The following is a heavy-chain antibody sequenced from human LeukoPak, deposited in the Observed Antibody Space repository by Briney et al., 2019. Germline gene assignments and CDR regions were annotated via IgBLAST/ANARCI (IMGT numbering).Heavy chain of an antibody. CDR2: IWYDGSQK. Sequence: PGGSLRLSCAVSGFTFTSYGMHWVRQGPGKGLEWVAGIWYDGSQKYYADSVKGRFTIFRDNSKNTLYLQMNSLRAEDTAVYYCARDRQGTPGTFDIWGQGTMVTVSP. V-gene: IGHV3-33*01. D-gene: IGHD1-1*01. J-gene: IGHJ3*02. CDR3: ARDRQGTPGTFDI. CDR1: GFTFTSYG.